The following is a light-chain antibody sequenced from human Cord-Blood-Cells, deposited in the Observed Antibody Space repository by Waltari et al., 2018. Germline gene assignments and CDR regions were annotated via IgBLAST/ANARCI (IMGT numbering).Light chain of an antibody. CDR3: CSYAGSSTWV. CDR1: SSDVGCYNF. V-gene: IGLV2-23*02. J-gene: IGLJ3*02. Sequence: QSALTQHASVSGSPEQSFTISCTGTSSDVGCYNFVSWYQQHPGKAPKLMIYEFSKRPAGVSNRCAGSKSGNTSSLTISGLQAEDEADYYCCSYAGSSTWVFGGGTKLSVL. CDR2: EFS.